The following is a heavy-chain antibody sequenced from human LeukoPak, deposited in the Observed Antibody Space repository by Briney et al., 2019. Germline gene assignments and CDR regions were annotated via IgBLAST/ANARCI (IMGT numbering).Heavy chain of an antibody. J-gene: IGHJ3*02. Sequence: TGGSLRLSCAASGFTFSSYSMNWVRQAPGKGLEWVSSISSSSSYIYYADSVKGRFTISRDNAKNSLYLQMNSLRAEDTAVYYCARVTVPPNAFDIWDQGTMVTVSS. D-gene: IGHD4-17*01. V-gene: IGHV3-21*01. CDR1: GFTFSSYS. CDR2: ISSSSSYI. CDR3: ARVTVPPNAFDI.